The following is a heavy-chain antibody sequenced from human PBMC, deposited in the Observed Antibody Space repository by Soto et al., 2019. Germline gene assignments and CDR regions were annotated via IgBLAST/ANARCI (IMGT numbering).Heavy chain of an antibody. CDR2: IYFSEYSNSIP. CDR1: GGSISNYY. J-gene: IGHJ5*02. Sequence: QVQLQESGPGLVKPSETLSLSCTVSGGSISNYYWSWLRQPPGKGLEWLGYIYFSEYSNSIPNYNPSLKSRVTISVDTSKNQFSLKLNSVTATDTAVYYCALDNCNGCSCYSGRWFDPWGQGTLVTVSS. V-gene: IGHV4-59*01. CDR3: ALDNCNGCSCYSGRWFDP. D-gene: IGHD2-15*01.